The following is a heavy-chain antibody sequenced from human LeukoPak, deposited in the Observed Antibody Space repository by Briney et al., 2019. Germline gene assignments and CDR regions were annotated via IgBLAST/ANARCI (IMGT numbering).Heavy chain of an antibody. CDR3: ARTTMVRGTYYMDV. V-gene: IGHV4-59*01. J-gene: IGHJ6*03. Sequence: SSETLCLTCTVSGGSISSYYWSWIRQPPGKGLEWIGYIYYSGYTNYNPSLKSRVTISVDTSKNQFSLKLSSVTAADTAVYYCARTTMVRGTYYMDVWGKGTTVTISS. CDR1: GGSISSYY. D-gene: IGHD3-10*01. CDR2: IYYSGYT.